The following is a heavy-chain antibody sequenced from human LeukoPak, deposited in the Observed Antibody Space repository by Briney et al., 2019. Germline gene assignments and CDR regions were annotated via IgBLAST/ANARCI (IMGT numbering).Heavy chain of an antibody. J-gene: IGHJ4*02. CDR2: IKPNSGVT. D-gene: IGHD4-17*01. V-gene: IGHV1-2*02. Sequence: GLKWMGWIKPNSGVTKYAQKFQGRVTMTRDTSISTAYMELSRLRSDDTAVYYCARDLNYGDLLYWGQGTLVTVYS. CDR3: ARDLNYGDLLY.